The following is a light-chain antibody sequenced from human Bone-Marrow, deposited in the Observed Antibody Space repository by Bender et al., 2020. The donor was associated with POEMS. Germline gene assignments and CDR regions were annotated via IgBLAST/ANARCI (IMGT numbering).Light chain of an antibody. CDR3: QSYDSSLSAVV. V-gene: IGLV2-14*01. CDR2: DVS. J-gene: IGLJ2*01. CDR1: SSDVGGYNY. Sequence: QSALTQPASVSGSPGQSITISCTGTSSDVGGYNYVSWYQQHPGKAPKLMIYDVSKRPSGVSSRFSGSKSGNTASLTISGLQAEDEADYYCQSYDSSLSAVVFGGGTKLTVL.